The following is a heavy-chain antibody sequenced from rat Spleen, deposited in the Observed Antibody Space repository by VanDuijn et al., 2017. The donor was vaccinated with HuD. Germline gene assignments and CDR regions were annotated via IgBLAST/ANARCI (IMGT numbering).Heavy chain of an antibody. J-gene: IGHJ2*01. Sequence: EVQLVESGGGLVQPGRSLKLSCAASGFTFSDYGMHWIRQAPTKGLEWVASISPRGGSSDYRDSVKGRFIISRDNAESTLNLQMDSLRSEDTATYYCAKGATFDYWGQGVMVTVSS. V-gene: IGHV5-19*01. CDR1: GFTFSDYG. CDR2: ISPRGGSS. D-gene: IGHD1-10*01. CDR3: AKGATFDY.